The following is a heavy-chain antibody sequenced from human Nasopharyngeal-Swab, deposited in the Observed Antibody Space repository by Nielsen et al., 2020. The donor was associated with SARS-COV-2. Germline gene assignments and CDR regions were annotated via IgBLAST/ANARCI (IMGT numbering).Heavy chain of an antibody. CDR2: IIPIFGTA. D-gene: IGHD3-3*01. Sequence: SVKVSCKASGGTFSSYAISWVRQAPGQGLEWMGGIIPIFGTANYARKFQGRVTITADESTSTAYMELSSLRSEDTAVYYCAGATIFGVVIIGPTTGMDVWGKGTTVTVSS. CDR1: GGTFSSYA. J-gene: IGHJ6*04. V-gene: IGHV1-69*13. CDR3: AGATIFGVVIIGPTTGMDV.